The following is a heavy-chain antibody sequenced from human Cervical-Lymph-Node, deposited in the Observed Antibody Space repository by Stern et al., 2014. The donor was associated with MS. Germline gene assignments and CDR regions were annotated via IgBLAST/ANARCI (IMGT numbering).Heavy chain of an antibody. J-gene: IGHJ6*02. V-gene: IGHV1-18*01. Sequence: QLVQSGAEVKKPGASVKVSCKASGYTFSSYGISWVRRAPGQGLEWMGWISGYNGNTKYAQKFQGKVTLTTDTSTSTAFMDLTSLRSDDTAIYYCARGPYCSSTSCYTNGYHFYGMDVWGQGSTVTVSS. CDR2: ISGYNGNT. CDR1: GYTFSSYG. CDR3: ARGPYCSSTSCYTNGYHFYGMDV. D-gene: IGHD2-2*02.